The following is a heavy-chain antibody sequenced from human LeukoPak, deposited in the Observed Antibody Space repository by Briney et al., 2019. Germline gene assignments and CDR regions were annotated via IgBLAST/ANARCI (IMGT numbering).Heavy chain of an antibody. Sequence: GGSLRLSCAASGFTFSSYGMHWVRQAPGKGLEWVAVIWYDGSNKYYADSVKGRFTISRDNSKNTLYLQMNSLRAKDTAVYYCAKELYSSSWSYYFDYWGQGTLVTVSS. J-gene: IGHJ4*02. CDR1: GFTFSSYG. CDR3: AKELYSSSWSYYFDY. CDR2: IWYDGSNK. V-gene: IGHV3-33*06. D-gene: IGHD6-13*01.